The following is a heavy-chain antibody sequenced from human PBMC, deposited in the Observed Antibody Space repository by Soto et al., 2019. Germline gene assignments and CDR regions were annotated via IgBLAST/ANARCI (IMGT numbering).Heavy chain of an antibody. D-gene: IGHD6-6*01. J-gene: IGHJ3*02. CDR1: GGSISSGDYY. CDR2: IYYSGST. Sequence: QVQLQESGPGLVKPSQTLSLTCTVSGGSISSGDYYWSWIRQPPGKGLEWIGYIYYSGSTYYNPSLKSRVTISVDTSKNQSSLKLSSVTAADTAVYYCARERGYSSSSFPPLQDAFDIWGQGTMVTVSS. V-gene: IGHV4-30-4*01. CDR3: ARERGYSSSSFPPLQDAFDI.